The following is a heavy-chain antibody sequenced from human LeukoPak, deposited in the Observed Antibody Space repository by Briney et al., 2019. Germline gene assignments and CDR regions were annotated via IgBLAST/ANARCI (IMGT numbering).Heavy chain of an antibody. CDR1: GASVSSYY. V-gene: IGHV4-59*06. Sequence: SETLSLTCTVSGASVSSYYWSWIRQPAGKGLEWIGYIWNSGSTNYNPALKSRVTISVDTSKNQFSLKLTSVTAADTAIYYCARDVSSMFPNWFDPWGQGILVIVSS. D-gene: IGHD5-24*01. J-gene: IGHJ5*02. CDR2: IWNSGST. CDR3: ARDVSSMFPNWFDP.